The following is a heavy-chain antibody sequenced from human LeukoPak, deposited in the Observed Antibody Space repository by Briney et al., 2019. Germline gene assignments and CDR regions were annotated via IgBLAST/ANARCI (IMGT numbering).Heavy chain of an antibody. Sequence: SETLSLTCAVSGGSISSSNWWSWVRQPPGKGLEWIGEIYHSGSTNYNPSLKSRVTISVDKSKNQFSLKLSSVTAADTAVYYCARGVLRFLEWLSQPVYNWFDPWGQGTLVTVSS. D-gene: IGHD3-3*01. V-gene: IGHV4-4*02. CDR3: ARGVLRFLEWLSQPVYNWFDP. CDR2: IYHSGST. J-gene: IGHJ5*02. CDR1: GGSISSSNW.